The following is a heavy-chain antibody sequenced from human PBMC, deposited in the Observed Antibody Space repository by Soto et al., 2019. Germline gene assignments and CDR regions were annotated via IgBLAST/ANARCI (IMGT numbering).Heavy chain of an antibody. Sequence: ASVKVSCKASGYTFTDYYMHWVRQAPGEGLEWVGWINPNTGDTDYAQKFQGWVTMTRDTSISTAYMDLGRLRSDDTAVYYCARDRHGMDVWGQGTTVTFSS. CDR1: GYTFTDYY. CDR2: INPNTGDT. J-gene: IGHJ6*02. CDR3: ARDRHGMDV. V-gene: IGHV1-2*04.